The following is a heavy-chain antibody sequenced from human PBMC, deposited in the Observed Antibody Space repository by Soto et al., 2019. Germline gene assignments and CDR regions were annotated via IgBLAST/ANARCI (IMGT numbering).Heavy chain of an antibody. CDR3: AIASDHKSSTFDY. CDR2: VYYSGST. CDR1: GGSISGYY. V-gene: IGHV4-59*01. Sequence: QVQLQESGPGLVKPSETLSLTCSVSGGSISGYYWTWIRQPPVKGLEWIGYVYYSGSTNYNPSLKSRVPMSVDTSRNQFSLRLSSVTAADTAVYYCAIASDHKSSTFDYWGHGTLVTVSS. D-gene: IGHD2-21*02. J-gene: IGHJ4*01.